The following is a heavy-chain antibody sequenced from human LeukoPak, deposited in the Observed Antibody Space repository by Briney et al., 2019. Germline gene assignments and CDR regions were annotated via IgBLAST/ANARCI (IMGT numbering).Heavy chain of an antibody. CDR3: ASARRTKDLWLPDY. Sequence: ASVKVSCKTSGYTFTSSGISWVRQAPGQGLEWMGWISAYNGNANYAQKLQGRVTMTTDTSTTTAYMELRSLRSDDTAVYYCASARRTKDLWLPDYWGQGTLVTVSS. V-gene: IGHV1-18*01. CDR2: ISAYNGNA. J-gene: IGHJ4*02. D-gene: IGHD5-24*01. CDR1: GYTFTSSG.